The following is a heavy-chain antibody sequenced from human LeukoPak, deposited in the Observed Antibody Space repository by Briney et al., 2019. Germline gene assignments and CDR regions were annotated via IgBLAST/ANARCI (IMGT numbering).Heavy chain of an antibody. CDR3: ARGHTIFGVVIAMDL. V-gene: IGHV1-2*02. J-gene: IGHJ6*04. D-gene: IGHD3-3*01. CDR2: INPNSGGT. CDR1: GYTFTGYY. Sequence: ASVKVSCKASGYTFTGYYMHWVRQAPGQGLEWMGWINPNSGGTNYAQKFQGRVTMTRDTPISTAYMERSRLRSDATAVYYCARGHTIFGVVIAMDLWGKGTTVTVSS.